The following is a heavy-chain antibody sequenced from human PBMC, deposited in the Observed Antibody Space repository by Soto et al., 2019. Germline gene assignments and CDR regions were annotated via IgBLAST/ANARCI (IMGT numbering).Heavy chain of an antibody. Sequence: GGSLRLSCAASGFTFSSYGMHWVRQAPGKGLEWVAVIWYDGSNKYYADSVKGRFTISRDNSKNTLYLQMNSLRAEDTAVYYCARGGVGDTDYRAIFYYYYYMDVWGKGTTVTVSS. V-gene: IGHV3-33*01. D-gene: IGHD4-4*01. J-gene: IGHJ6*03. CDR3: ARGGVGDTDYRAIFYYYYYMDV. CDR2: IWYDGSNK. CDR1: GFTFSSYG.